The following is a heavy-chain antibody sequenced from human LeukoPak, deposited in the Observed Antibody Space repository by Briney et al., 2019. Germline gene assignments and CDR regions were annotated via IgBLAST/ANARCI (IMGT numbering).Heavy chain of an antibody. CDR2: IWYDGSNK. V-gene: IGHV3-33*01. CDR3: ARDRHSSGWYGYYFDY. J-gene: IGHJ4*02. Sequence: GGSLRLSCAASGFTFSSYGMHWVRQAPGKGLEWVAVIWYDGSNKYYADSVKGRFTISRDNSKNTLYLQMNSLRAEDTAVYYCARDRHSSGWYGYYFDYWGQGTLVTVSS. CDR1: GFTFSSYG. D-gene: IGHD6-19*01.